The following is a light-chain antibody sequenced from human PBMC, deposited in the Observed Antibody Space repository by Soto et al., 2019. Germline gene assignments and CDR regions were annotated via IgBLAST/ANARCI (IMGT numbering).Light chain of an antibody. CDR3: QHYASFSGT. CDR1: QSISSY. J-gene: IGKJ1*01. CDR2: AAS. V-gene: IGKV1-39*01. Sequence: DIQMTQSPSSLSASVGDRVTITCRASQSISSYLNWYQQKPGKAPKLLIYAASSLQSGVPSRFSGSGSGTDFTLTISSLQPEDFATYYCQHYASFSGTFGQGTKVEIK.